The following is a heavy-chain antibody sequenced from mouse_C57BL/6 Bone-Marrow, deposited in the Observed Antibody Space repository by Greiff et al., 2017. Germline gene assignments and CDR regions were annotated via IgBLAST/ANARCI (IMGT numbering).Heavy chain of an antibody. CDR1: GFTFTDYY. CDR3: ASHTTVVATGAMDY. D-gene: IGHD1-1*01. V-gene: IGHV7-3*01. Sequence: EVKLVESGGGLVQPGGSLILSCAASGFTFTDYYMSWVRQPPGKALEWLGFIRNKANGYTSEYSASVKGRFTISRDNSQSILYLQMNALRAEDSATYYCASHTTVVATGAMDYWGQGTSVTVSS. J-gene: IGHJ4*01. CDR2: IRNKANGYTS.